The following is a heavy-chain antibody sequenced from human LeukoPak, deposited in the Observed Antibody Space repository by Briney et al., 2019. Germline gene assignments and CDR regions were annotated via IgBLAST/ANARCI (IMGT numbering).Heavy chain of an antibody. J-gene: IGHJ4*02. CDR1: GYTFTGYY. D-gene: IGHD6-13*01. CDR3: ARDAVHCSRWYGAY. Sequence: GASVKVSCKASGYTFTGYYMHWVRQAPGQGLEWMGWINPNSGGTNYAQKFQGRVTMTRDTSISTAYMELSRLRSDDTAVYYCARDAVHCSRWYGAYWGQGTLVTVSS. CDR2: INPNSGGT. V-gene: IGHV1-2*02.